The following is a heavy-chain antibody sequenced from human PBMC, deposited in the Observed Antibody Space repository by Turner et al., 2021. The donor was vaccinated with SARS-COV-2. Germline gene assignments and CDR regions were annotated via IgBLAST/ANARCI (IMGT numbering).Heavy chain of an antibody. J-gene: IGHJ6*02. CDR3: ARLHGHCTSTSCYWDYYFGMDV. Sequence: QVQLVQSGAEVKKPGASVKVSCKASGYTFTNYDINWVRQATGQGLEWIGWMNPNSGNTGYAQKFPGRVTMTRDTSISTAYMELSSLRSDDTAVYYCARLHGHCTSTSCYWDYYFGMDVWGQGTTVTVSS. V-gene: IGHV1-8*01. D-gene: IGHD2-2*01. CDR2: MNPNSGNT. CDR1: GYTFTNYD.